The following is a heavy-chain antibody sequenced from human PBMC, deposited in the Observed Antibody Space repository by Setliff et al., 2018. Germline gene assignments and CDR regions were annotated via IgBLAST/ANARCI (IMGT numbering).Heavy chain of an antibody. CDR2: IKHDGSEK. D-gene: IGHD5-12*01. V-gene: IGHV3-7*01. CDR3: ARGRGVATISRRDSYFYRGV. J-gene: IGHJ6*03. CDR1: GFTFSSYW. Sequence: PGGSLRLSCVASGFTFSSYWMTWVRQVPRKGLEYVASIKHDGSEKYYVDSVRGRFTISRDNAKNSLGLQMNSLRVDDTAVYYRARGRGVATISRRDSYFYRGVWGKGTTVTVSS.